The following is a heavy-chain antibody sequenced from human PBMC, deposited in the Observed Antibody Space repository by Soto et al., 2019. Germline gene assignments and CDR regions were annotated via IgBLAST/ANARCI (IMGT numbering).Heavy chain of an antibody. V-gene: IGHV3-23*01. CDR2: VSVSDGNT. J-gene: IGHJ3*02. Sequence: GGSLRLSCAASGFTFSSYAMTWVRQAPGKGLEWVSTVSVSDGNTYYADPVKGRFTISRDNSKNTLFLQMNSLRVDDTAVYYCAKDPTGNYVGAFDIWGHGTMVTVSS. CDR1: GFTFSSYA. D-gene: IGHD4-4*01. CDR3: AKDPTGNYVGAFDI.